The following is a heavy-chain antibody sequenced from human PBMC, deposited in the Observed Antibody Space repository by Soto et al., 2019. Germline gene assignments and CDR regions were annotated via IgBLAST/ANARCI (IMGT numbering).Heavy chain of an antibody. V-gene: IGHV3-7*05. CDR3: ARDGSSSWYSYYYNGMDV. Sequence: EVQLVESGGGLVQPGGSLRLSCAASGFTFSSYWMSWVRQAPGKGLEWVANINQDGSEKFYVDSVKGRFTISRDNAKKSLYLQMNTLRVEDTAVYYCARDGSSSWYSYYYNGMDVWGQGTRVTVSS. J-gene: IGHJ6*02. D-gene: IGHD6-13*01. CDR1: GFTFSSYW. CDR2: INQDGSEK.